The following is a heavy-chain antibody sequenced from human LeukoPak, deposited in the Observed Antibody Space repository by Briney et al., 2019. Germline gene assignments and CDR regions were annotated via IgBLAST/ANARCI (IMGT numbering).Heavy chain of an antibody. D-gene: IGHD5-24*01. J-gene: IGHJ4*02. CDR2: INPGGRST. CDR1: GYTFTNYY. CDR3: AREIGPIQLHLWGSAFDY. Sequence: ASVKVSCKASGYTFTNYYIHWVRQAPGQGLEWMGIINPGGRSTSYAQKFQGRVTMTRDTSTSTVYMELSSLRSEDTAVYYCAREIGPIQLHLWGSAFDYWGQGALVTVSS. V-gene: IGHV1-46*01.